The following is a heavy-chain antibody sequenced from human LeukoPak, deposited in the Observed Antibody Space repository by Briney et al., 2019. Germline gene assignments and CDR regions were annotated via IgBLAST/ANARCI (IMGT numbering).Heavy chain of an antibody. J-gene: IGHJ6*02. CDR1: GFTFDDYA. D-gene: IGHD2-2*01. CDR2: ISWNSGRI. Sequence: SGGSLRLSCTASGFTFDDYAMHWVRHVPGKGLEWVSGISWNSGRIDYADSVKGRFTISRDNARNSLYLQMNSLRAEDTALYYCARNRASTRYYGMDVWGQGTTVTVSS. V-gene: IGHV3-9*01. CDR3: ARNRASTRYYGMDV.